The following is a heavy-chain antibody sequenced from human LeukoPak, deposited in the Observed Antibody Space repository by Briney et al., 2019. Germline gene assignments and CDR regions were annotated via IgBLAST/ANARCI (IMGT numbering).Heavy chain of an antibody. CDR2: INPSGGST. J-gene: IGHJ6*02. V-gene: IGHV1-46*01. D-gene: IGHD2-2*01. CDR1: GYTFTSYY. CDR3: ARDSGWEVPAAMMGGYYYYGMDV. Sequence: ASVKVSCKACGYTFTSYYMHWVRQAPGQGLEWMGIINPSGGSTSYAQKFQGRVTITADKSTSTAYMELSSLRSEDTAVYYCARDSGWEVPAAMMGGYYYYGMDVWGQGTTVTVSS.